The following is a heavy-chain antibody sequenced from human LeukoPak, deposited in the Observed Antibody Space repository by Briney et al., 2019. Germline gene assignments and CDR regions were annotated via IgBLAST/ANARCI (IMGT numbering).Heavy chain of an antibody. V-gene: IGHV3-23*01. CDR2: ISGSGGST. CDR3: AKDPLWFQEYYFDY. D-gene: IGHD3-10*01. CDR1: GFTFSSYA. Sequence: PGGSLRLSCAASGFTFSSYAMSWVRQAPGKGLEWVSAISGSGGSTYYAGSVKGRFTISRDNSKNTLYLQMNSLRAEDTAVYYCAKDPLWFQEYYFDYWGQGTLVTVSS. J-gene: IGHJ4*02.